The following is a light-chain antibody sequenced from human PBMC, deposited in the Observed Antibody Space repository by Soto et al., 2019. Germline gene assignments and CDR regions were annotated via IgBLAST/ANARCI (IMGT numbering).Light chain of an antibody. CDR3: HQYNDGPGGT. CDR2: EAS. V-gene: IGKV3D-15*01. CDR1: QSVSSN. Sequence: EIVMTQSPATLSVSPGERATLSCRASQSVSSNLAWYQHKPGQAPRLLIYEASTRAADIPVRFSGSGSGRQFTLTIRSLQSEDFPVYYCHQYNDGPGGTFGQGTKVGIK. J-gene: IGKJ1*01.